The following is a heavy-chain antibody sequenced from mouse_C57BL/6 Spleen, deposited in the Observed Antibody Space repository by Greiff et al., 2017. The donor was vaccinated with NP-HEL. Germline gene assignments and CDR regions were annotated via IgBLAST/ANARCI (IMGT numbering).Heavy chain of an antibody. CDR3: AGVFYYGSPYYFDY. D-gene: IGHD1-1*01. CDR2: IYPGDGDT. J-gene: IGHJ2*01. Sequence: VKLQESGPELVKPGASVKISCKASGYAFSSSWMNWVKQRPGKGLEWIGRIYPGDGDTNYNGKFKGKATLTADKSSSTAYMQLSSLTSEDSAVYFCAGVFYYGSPYYFDYWGQGTTLTVSS. V-gene: IGHV1-82*01. CDR1: GYAFSSSW.